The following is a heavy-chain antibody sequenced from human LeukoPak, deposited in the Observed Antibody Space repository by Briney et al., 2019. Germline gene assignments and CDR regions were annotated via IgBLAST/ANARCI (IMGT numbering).Heavy chain of an antibody. CDR2: IYYSGST. Sequence: GSLRLSCAASGFTFSSYGMTWVRQPPGKGLEWIGSIYYSGSTYYNPSLKSRVTISVDTSKNQFSLKLSSVTAADTAVYYCARDKQGIAVAGTDYWGQGTLVTVSS. V-gene: IGHV4-39*07. J-gene: IGHJ4*02. CDR1: GFTFSSYG. CDR3: ARDKQGIAVAGTDY. D-gene: IGHD6-19*01.